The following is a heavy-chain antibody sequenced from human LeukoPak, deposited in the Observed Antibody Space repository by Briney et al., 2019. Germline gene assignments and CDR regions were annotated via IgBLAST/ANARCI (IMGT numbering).Heavy chain of an antibody. CDR1: GYTFTGYY. V-gene: IGHV1-8*03. CDR3: ARGDYYDSGSFDY. CDR2: INPNSGNT. J-gene: IGHJ4*02. Sequence: ASVKVSCKASGYTFTGYYMHWVRQAPGQGLEWMGWINPNSGNTGYAQKFQGRVTITRNTFISTAYMELSSLRSEDTAVYYCARGDYYDSGSFDYWGQGTLVTVSS. D-gene: IGHD3-22*01.